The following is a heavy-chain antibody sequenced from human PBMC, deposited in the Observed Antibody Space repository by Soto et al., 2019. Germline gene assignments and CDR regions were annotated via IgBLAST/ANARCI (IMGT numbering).Heavy chain of an antibody. CDR1: GGTFSSYA. CDR3: ASLYCDSSGYYYAADYYYGMDV. CDR2: IIPIFGTA. Sequence: QVQLVQSGAEVTKPGSSVKVSCKASGGTFSSYAISWVRQAPGQGLEWMGGIIPIFGTANYAQKFQGRVTITADESTSTAYMELSRLRSEDTAVYYCASLYCDSSGYYYAADYYYGMDVWGQGTTVTVSS. J-gene: IGHJ6*02. V-gene: IGHV1-69*01. D-gene: IGHD3-22*01.